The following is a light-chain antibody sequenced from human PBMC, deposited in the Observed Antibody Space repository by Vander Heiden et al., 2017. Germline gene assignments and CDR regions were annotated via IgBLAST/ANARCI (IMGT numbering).Light chain of an antibody. CDR3: AAWDDSLSGVV. Sequence: QSVLTEPPSASGTHGQRVTNHCSGSSSKIGSEYVYWYKRRPGTAPKLLIYRNNQRPSGVPDRFSGPKSGTSASLAISGLRSEDEADYYCAAWDDSLSGVVFGGGTKLTVL. J-gene: IGLJ2*01. V-gene: IGLV1-47*01. CDR1: SSKIGSEY. CDR2: RNN.